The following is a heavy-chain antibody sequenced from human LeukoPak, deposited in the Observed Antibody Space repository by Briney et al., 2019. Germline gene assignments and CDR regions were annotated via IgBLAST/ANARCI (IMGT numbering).Heavy chain of an antibody. CDR2: ISSIGGST. Sequence: GGSLRLSCSASGFTFSSYAMHWVRQAPGKGLEYVSAISSIGGSTYYADSVKGRFTISRDNSKNTLYLQMSALRAEDTAVYYCARGPERTGVGTRYYYDMDVWGQGTTVTVSS. CDR3: ARGPERTGVGTRYYYDMDV. CDR1: GFTFSSYA. D-gene: IGHD2-8*01. V-gene: IGHV3-64D*06. J-gene: IGHJ6*02.